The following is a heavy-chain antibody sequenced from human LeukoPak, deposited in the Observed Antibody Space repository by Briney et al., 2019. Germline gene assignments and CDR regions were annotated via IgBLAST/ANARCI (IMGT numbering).Heavy chain of an antibody. CDR1: GFTFTNFG. CDR2: ISTFNGDT. Sequence: ASVKVSCKASGFTFTNFGINWVRQPPGQGLEWMGWISTFNGDTHYAPKLQGRVTMTTDTSTSTAYMELRSLRSDDTAVYFCARGDLVGALWYFDLWGRGTLVTVSS. D-gene: IGHD1-26*01. V-gene: IGHV1-18*01. J-gene: IGHJ2*01. CDR3: ARGDLVGALWYFDL.